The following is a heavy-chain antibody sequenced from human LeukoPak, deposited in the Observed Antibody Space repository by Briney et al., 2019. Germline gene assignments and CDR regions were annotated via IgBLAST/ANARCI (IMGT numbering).Heavy chain of an antibody. CDR2: INPNSGGT. D-gene: IGHD1-7*01. CDR1: GYTFTGYY. CDR3: ARAHNWNYNWFDP. V-gene: IGHV1-2*02. J-gene: IGHJ5*02. Sequence: ASVKVSCKASGYTFTGYYMHWVRQAPGQGLEWMGWINPNSGGTNYAQKFQGRVTMTRDTPISTAYMELSRLRSDDTAVYYCARAHNWNYNWFDPWGQGTLVTVSS.